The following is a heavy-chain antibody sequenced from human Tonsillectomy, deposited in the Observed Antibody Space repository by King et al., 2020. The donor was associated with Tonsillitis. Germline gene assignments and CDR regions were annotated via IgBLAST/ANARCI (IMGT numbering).Heavy chain of an antibody. Sequence: HVQLQQWGAGLLKPSETLSLTCAVYGGSFSGYYWTWIRQPPGKGLEWIGEINHSGSTNYNPSLKSRVTISVDTSKNQFSLKLSSLTAADTAVYYCARGGEYYYGSGSYSPANWFDPWGQGTLVTVSS. J-gene: IGHJ5*02. CDR3: ARGGEYYYGSGSYSPANWFDP. D-gene: IGHD3-10*01. V-gene: IGHV4-34*01. CDR2: INHSGST. CDR1: GGSFSGYY.